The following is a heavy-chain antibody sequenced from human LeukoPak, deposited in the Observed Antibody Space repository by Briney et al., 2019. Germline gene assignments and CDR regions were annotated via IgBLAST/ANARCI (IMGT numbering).Heavy chain of an antibody. CDR2: IIPILGIA. CDR1: GGTFSSYA. D-gene: IGHD3-10*01. V-gene: IGHV1-69*04. CDR3: ARSQGSGSYYNVPWFDP. Sequence: GASVKVPCKASGGTFSSYAISWVRQAPGQGLEWMGRIIPILGIANYAQKFQGRVTITADKSTSTAYMELSSLRSEDTAVYYCARSQGSGSYYNVPWFDPWGQGTLVTVSS. J-gene: IGHJ5*02.